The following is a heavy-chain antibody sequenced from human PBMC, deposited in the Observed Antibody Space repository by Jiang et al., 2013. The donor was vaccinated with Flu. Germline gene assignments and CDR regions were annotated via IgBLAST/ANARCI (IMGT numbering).Heavy chain of an antibody. CDR1: GFTFSNYA. CDR2: ISYDGSDK. Sequence: GGVVQPGKSLRLSCAVSGFTFSNYAMFWVRQAPGKGLEWVALISYDGSDKYSADSVKGRFTISRDNSKNTLYLQMNSLRAEDTAVYYCAKSPSSITFTSALDYWGQGTLVTVSS. J-gene: IGHJ4*02. V-gene: IGHV3-30-3*02. D-gene: IGHD2/OR15-2a*01. CDR3: AKSPSSITFTSALDY.